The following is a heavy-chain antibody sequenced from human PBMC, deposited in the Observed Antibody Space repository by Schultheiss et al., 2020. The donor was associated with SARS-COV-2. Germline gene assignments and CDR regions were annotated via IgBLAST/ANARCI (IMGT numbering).Heavy chain of an antibody. V-gene: IGHV3-23*01. CDR1: GFTVSSYA. Sequence: GGSLRLSCAASGFTVSSYAMSWVRQAPGKGLEWVSVISGSGGSTYFADSVKGRFSISRDNSKNTLYLQMNSLRAEDTAVYYCAKDGLRTVFSLSGNFSWRENRFDPWGQGTLVTVSS. CDR3: AKDGLRTVFSLSGNFSWRENRFDP. D-gene: IGHD3-10*01. CDR2: ISGSGGST. J-gene: IGHJ5*02.